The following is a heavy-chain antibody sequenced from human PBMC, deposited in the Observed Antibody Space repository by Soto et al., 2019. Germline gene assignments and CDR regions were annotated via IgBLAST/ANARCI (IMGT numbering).Heavy chain of an antibody. CDR2: IKSKTDGGTT. Sequence: TGGSLRLSCAASGFTFSNAWMSWVRQAPGKGLEWVGRIKSKTDGGTTDYAAPVKGRFTISRDDSKNTLYLQMNSLKTEDTAVYYCTTAYAVRIPPAYDYVWGSSLYYFDYWGQGTLVTVSS. D-gene: IGHD3-16*01. V-gene: IGHV3-15*01. CDR1: GFTFSNAW. J-gene: IGHJ4*02. CDR3: TTAYAVRIPPAYDYVWGSSLYYFDY.